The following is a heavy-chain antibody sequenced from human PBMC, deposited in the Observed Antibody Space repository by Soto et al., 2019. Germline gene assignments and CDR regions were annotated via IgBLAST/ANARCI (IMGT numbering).Heavy chain of an antibody. CDR2: IDHSGST. J-gene: IGHJ3*02. CDR1: GYSLSHPNW. D-gene: IGHD3-9*01. V-gene: IGHV4-4*02. CDR3: ARGIFYAVDI. Sequence: SETVSIICAGPGYSLSHPNWWAGVRQVPGQGLEWIGEIDHSGSTNYNPSLNSRVTISLDRSKNQFSLKLSSVAAADTAVYYCARGIFYAVDIWGEATMVA.